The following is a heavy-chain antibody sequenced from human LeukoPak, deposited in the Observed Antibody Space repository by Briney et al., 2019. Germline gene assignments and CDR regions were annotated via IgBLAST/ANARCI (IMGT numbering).Heavy chain of an antibody. CDR3: ARQPLVAAAGTRNYYYGMDV. D-gene: IGHD6-13*01. Sequence: SETLSLTCAVYGGSFSGYYWSWIRQPPGKGLEWIGEINHSGSTNYNPSLKSRVTISVDTSKNQFSLKLSSVTAADTAVYYCARQPLVAAAGTRNYYYGMDVWGQGTTATVSS. V-gene: IGHV4-34*01. CDR2: INHSGST. J-gene: IGHJ6*02. CDR1: GGSFSGYY.